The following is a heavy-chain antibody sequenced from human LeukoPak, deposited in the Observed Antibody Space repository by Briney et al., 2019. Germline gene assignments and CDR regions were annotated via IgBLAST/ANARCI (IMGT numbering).Heavy chain of an antibody. Sequence: GGSLRLSCAVSGITLSNYGMSWVRQAPGKGLEWVAGISGSGGRTNYADAVKGRFTISRDNSKNTLYLQMNSLRAEDTAVYYCAKGTAARPFPRQYMDVWGQGTLVTVSS. CDR3: AKGTAARPFPRQYMDV. D-gene: IGHD6-6*01. J-gene: IGHJ3*01. V-gene: IGHV3-23*01. CDR1: GITLSNYG. CDR2: ISGSGGRT.